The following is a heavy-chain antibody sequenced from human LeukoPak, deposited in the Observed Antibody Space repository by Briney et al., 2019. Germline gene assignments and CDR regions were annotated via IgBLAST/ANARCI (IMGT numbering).Heavy chain of an antibody. CDR3: ARGYGPFDP. CDR1: GDSITRGGHY. J-gene: IGHJ5*02. V-gene: IGHV4-31*03. CDR2: IHDTGSP. D-gene: IGHD5-12*01. Sequence: SQTLSLTCTVSGDSITRGGHYWSWIRQYPGKGLEWIGYIHDTGSPFYNPSLKSRLTISIDTSKNQFSLKLTSVTAADTAVYYCARGYGPFDPWGQGALVTVSS.